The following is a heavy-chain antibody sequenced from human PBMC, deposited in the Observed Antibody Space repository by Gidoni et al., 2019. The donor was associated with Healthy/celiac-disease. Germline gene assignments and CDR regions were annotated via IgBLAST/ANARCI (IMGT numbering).Heavy chain of an antibody. J-gene: IGHJ6*02. CDR2: INHSGST. V-gene: IGHV4-34*01. D-gene: IGHD3-10*01. Sequence: QVQLQQWGAGLLKPSETLSLTCAVHGGSFSGYYWTWIRQPPGKGLEWIGEINHSGSTNYNPSLKSRVTISVDTSKNQFSLKLSSVTAADTAVYYCARAMVRGVIITPYYYYGMDVWGQGTTVTVSS. CDR3: ARAMVRGVIITPYYYYGMDV. CDR1: GGSFSGYY.